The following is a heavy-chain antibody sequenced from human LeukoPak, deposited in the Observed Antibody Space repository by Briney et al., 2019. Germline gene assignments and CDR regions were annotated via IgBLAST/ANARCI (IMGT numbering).Heavy chain of an antibody. D-gene: IGHD2-2*03. CDR1: GISFSRYA. CDR2: ISYDGSTE. J-gene: IGHJ5*02. Sequence: PGRSLRLSCAASGISFSRYAMHWVRQAPGKGLEWVAVISYDGSTEYYADSVKGRFTISRDNPKNTLYAQMNSLRPDDTAVYYCARDGYCGSASCYGWFDPWGQGTLVTVSS. V-gene: IGHV3-30*04. CDR3: ARDGYCGSASCYGWFDP.